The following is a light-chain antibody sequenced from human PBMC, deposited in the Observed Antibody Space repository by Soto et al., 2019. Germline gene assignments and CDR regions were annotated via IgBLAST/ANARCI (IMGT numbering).Light chain of an antibody. V-gene: IGKV2-28*01. Sequence: DIVMTQSPLSLPVTPGEPASISCRSSQSLLHSNGYNYLDWYLQKPGQSPQLLIYLGSNRASGVPDRFGGSGSGTDFTLKISRVEAEDVGVYYCMQALQTPQLTFGGGTKVEI. CDR2: LGS. CDR1: QSLLHSNGYNY. CDR3: MQALQTPQLT. J-gene: IGKJ4*01.